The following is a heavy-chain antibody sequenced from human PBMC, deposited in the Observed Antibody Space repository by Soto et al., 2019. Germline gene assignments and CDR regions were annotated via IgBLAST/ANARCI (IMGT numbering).Heavy chain of an antibody. CDR3: ASHSGAYYVVY. CDR2: IYYSGST. V-gene: IGHV4-39*01. Sequence: QLHLQESGPGLVKPSETLSLTCTVSGVSISGSNYYWGWIRQPPGKGLEWIGSIYYSGSTYYNPSLKSRVTISVDTSKNQFSLKLSSVTAADTAVYYCASHSGAYYVVYWGQGTPVTVSS. CDR1: GVSISGSNYY. J-gene: IGHJ4*02. D-gene: IGHD1-26*01.